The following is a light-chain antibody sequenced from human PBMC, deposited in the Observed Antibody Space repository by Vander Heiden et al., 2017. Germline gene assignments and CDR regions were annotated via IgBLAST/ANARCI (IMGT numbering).Light chain of an antibody. V-gene: IGLV2-14*01. CDR2: DVS. CDR3: SSYTSSSTYYV. CDR1: SSDVGGYND. Sequence: QSCRTQPASGPCSPGQSITIPWTATSSDVGGYNDVSWYQQHPGKAPKLMIYDVSNRPSGVSNRFSGSKSGNTASLTISGLQAEDEADYYCSSYTSSSTYYVFGTGTKVTVL. J-gene: IGLJ1*01.